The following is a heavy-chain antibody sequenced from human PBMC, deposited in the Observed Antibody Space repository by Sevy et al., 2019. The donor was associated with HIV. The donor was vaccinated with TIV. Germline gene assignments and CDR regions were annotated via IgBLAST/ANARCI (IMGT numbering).Heavy chain of an antibody. CDR3: ARGLYYYGSGSYWGYYYGMDV. V-gene: IGHV3-53*01. J-gene: IGHJ6*02. Sequence: GGSLRLSCAASGFTVSSNYMSWVRQAPGKGLEWVSVIYSGGSTYYADSGKGRFTISRDNSKNTLYLQMNSLRAEDTAVYYCARGLYYYGSGSYWGYYYGMDVWGQGTTVTVSS. CDR1: GFTVSSNY. D-gene: IGHD3-10*01. CDR2: IYSGGST.